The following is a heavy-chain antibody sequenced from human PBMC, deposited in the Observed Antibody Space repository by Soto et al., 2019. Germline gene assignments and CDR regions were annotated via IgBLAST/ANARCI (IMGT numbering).Heavy chain of an antibody. CDR1: GGSISETYW. J-gene: IGHJ4*02. V-gene: IGHV4-4*02. Sequence: QVQLQESGPGLVEPSETLSLTCAVSGGSISETYWWSWVRQPPGKGLEWIGEISHRGTPHYNPSLWSRVTMSTDTSRNQISLTWSPVPAANPASYSGASHIAVAVTRGFDYWGQGTLVTVSS. D-gene: IGHD6-19*01. CDR3: ASHIAVAVTRGFDY. CDR2: ISHRGTP.